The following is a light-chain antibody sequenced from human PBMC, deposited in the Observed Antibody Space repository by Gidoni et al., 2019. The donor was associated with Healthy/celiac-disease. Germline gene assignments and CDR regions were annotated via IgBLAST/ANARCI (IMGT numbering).Light chain of an antibody. V-gene: IGLV4-69*01. CDR1: SGHSSYA. CDR2: LNSDGSH. CDR3: QTWGTGIRVV. Sequence: QLVLTQSPSASASLGASVKLTCPLSSGHSSYASAWHQQQPEKGPRYLMKLNSDGSHSKGDGIPDRFSGSSSGAERYLTISSLQSEDEADYYCQTWGTGIRVVFGGGTKLTV. J-gene: IGLJ2*01.